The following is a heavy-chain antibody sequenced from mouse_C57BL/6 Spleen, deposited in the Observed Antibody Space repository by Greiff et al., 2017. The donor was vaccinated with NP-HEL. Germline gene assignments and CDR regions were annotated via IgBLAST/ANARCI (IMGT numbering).Heavy chain of an antibody. CDR2: ISSGSSTI. V-gene: IGHV5-17*01. Sequence: DVQLVESGGGLVKPGGSLKLSCAASGFTFSDYGMHWVRPAPEKGLEWVAYISSGSSTIYYADTVTGRFTISRDNAKNTLFLQMTSLRSADTAMYYCARRPTTVVVPFDYWGQGTTLTVSS. CDR1: GFTFSDYG. CDR3: ARRPTTVVVPFDY. J-gene: IGHJ2*01. D-gene: IGHD1-1*01.